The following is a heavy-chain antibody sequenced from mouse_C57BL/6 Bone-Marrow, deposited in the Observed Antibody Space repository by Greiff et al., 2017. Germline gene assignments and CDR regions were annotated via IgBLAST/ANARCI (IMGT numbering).Heavy chain of an antibody. J-gene: IGHJ2*01. Sequence: VQLKESGTVLARPGASVKMSCKTSGYTFTSYWMHWVKQRPGQGLEWIGAIYPGNSDTSYNQKFKGKAKLTAVNSASTAYMELSSLTNEDSAVYYCTKLPSVERYFDYWGQGTTLTVSS. CDR1: GYTFTSYW. CDR2: IYPGNSDT. D-gene: IGHD1-1*01. CDR3: TKLPSVERYFDY. V-gene: IGHV1-5*01.